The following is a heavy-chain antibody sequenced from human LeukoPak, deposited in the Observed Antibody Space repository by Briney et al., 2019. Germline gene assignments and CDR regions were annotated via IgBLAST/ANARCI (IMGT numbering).Heavy chain of an antibody. J-gene: IGHJ4*02. Sequence: GGSLRLSCAASGFTFSSYSMNWVRQAPGKGLEWVSSISSSSSYIYYADSVKGRFTISRDNAKNSLYLQMNSLRAEDTAVYYCVKLTYDSSGDLDYWGQGTPVTVSS. CDR2: ISSSSSYI. V-gene: IGHV3-21*04. CDR1: GFTFSSYS. CDR3: VKLTYDSSGDLDY. D-gene: IGHD3-22*01.